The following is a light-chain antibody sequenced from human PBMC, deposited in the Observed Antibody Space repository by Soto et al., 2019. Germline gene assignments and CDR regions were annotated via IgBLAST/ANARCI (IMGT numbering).Light chain of an antibody. Sequence: EIVLTQSPGTLSLSPGARATLSCRASQSLSSSYLAWYQQKPGQAPRLLIYGASRRATDIPDRFSGSGSGTDFTLTISRLEPEDFAVYFCQQFSSSPLTFGGGTKVDIK. V-gene: IGKV3-20*01. CDR3: QQFSSSPLT. CDR2: GAS. J-gene: IGKJ4*01. CDR1: QSLSSSY.